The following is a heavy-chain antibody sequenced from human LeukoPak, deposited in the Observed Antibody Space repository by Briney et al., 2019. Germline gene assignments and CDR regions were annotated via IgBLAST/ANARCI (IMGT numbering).Heavy chain of an antibody. CDR1: GSTFTSYD. V-gene: IGHV1-8*01. D-gene: IGHD3-22*01. J-gene: IGHJ4*02. Sequence: GASVKVSCKASGSTFTSYDINWVRHATGQGLEWMGWMNPNSGNTGYAQKFQGRVSMTRNTSVSTGYMELSRLRSEDTAVYYCARGAPDSSGYHRHFDYWGQGTLVTVSS. CDR3: ARGAPDSSGYHRHFDY. CDR2: MNPNSGNT.